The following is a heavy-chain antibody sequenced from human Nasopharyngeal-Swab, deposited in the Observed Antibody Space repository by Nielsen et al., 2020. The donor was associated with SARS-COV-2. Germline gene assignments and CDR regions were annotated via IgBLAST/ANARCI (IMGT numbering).Heavy chain of an antibody. CDR2: ISYDGSNK. J-gene: IGHJ6*02. V-gene: IGHV3-30*03. D-gene: IGHD6-19*01. Sequence: GESLKISCAASGFTFSSYGMHWVRQAPGKGLEWVAVISYDGSNKHYADSVKGRFTISRDNSKNTLYLQMNSLRAEDTAVYYCAREAQTGYSSGWTYYYYGMDVWGQGTTVTVFS. CDR3: AREAQTGYSSGWTYYYYGMDV. CDR1: GFTFSSYG.